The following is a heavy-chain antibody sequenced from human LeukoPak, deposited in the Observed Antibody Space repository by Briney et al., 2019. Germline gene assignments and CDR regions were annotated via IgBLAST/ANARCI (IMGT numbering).Heavy chain of an antibody. J-gene: IGHJ4*02. CDR1: GFTFSSYG. Sequence: GGTLRLSCAASGFTFSSYGMNWVRQAPGKGLEWVSTISGSGGSTYYADSVKGRFTISRDNSKNTLYVQMNSLRAEDTAVYYCAKGGTNYYDSSGIFYWGQGTLVTVSS. V-gene: IGHV3-23*01. CDR2: ISGSGGST. D-gene: IGHD3-22*01. CDR3: AKGGTNYYDSSGIFY.